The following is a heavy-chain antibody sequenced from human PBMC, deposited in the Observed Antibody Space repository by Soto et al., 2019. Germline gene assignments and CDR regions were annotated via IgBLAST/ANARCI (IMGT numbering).Heavy chain of an antibody. CDR2: ISYDGNQK. D-gene: IGHD2-15*01. CDR1: GFSFNDYV. Sequence: QVQLVESGGGVVQPGRSLRLSCEASGFSFNDYVMHWVRQAPGKGLEWVALISYDGNQKNYADSVKGRFSISRDNSKNPLYLQMDSLRVEDTATYYCALDRIRLVVPATPDFVYWGQGSLVTVSS. CDR3: ALDRIRLVVPATPDFVY. V-gene: IGHV3-30-3*01. J-gene: IGHJ4*02.